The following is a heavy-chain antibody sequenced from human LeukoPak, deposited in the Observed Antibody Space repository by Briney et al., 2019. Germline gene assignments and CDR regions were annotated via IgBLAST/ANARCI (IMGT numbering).Heavy chain of an antibody. CDR2: IKSKTDGGTT. D-gene: IGHD3-9*01. J-gene: IGHJ4*02. CDR1: GFTFSNAW. V-gene: IGHV3-15*01. CDR3: TTRRDYDILTGYYSFDY. Sequence: GGSLRLSCAASGFTFSNAWMNWVRQAPGKGLEWVGRIKSKTDGGTTDYTAPVKGRFTISRDDSKNTLYLQMNSLKTEDTAVYYCTTRRDYDILTGYYSFDYWGQGTLVTVSS.